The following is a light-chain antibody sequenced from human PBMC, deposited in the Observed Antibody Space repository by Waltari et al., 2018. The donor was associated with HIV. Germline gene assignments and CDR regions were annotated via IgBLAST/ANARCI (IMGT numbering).Light chain of an antibody. V-gene: IGLV1-44*01. CDR2: SNS. CDR3: AAWDDSLNGHVV. J-gene: IGLJ2*01. CDR1: RSNIGTNS. Sequence: QSELTQSPSASGTPGQRVTISCSGSRSNIGTNSVNWYQQLPGTAPKLLIYSNSQRPSGFPDRFSGSNSGTSASLAITGLQSEDEADYYCAAWDDSLNGHVVFGGGTKLTVL.